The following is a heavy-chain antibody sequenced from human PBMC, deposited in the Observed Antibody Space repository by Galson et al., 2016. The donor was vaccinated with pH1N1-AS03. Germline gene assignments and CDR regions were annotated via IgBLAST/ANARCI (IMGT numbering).Heavy chain of an antibody. Sequence: SLRLSCAASGFTFTNYWMSWVRQAPGKGPEWVANINQDGAKHYYVDSVRGRFAISRDDSKNTLYLQMDSLRVEDTAVYYCARGVVVGLGFDIWGQGTMVTVSS. CDR3: ARGVVVGLGFDI. CDR2: INQDGAKH. J-gene: IGHJ3*02. D-gene: IGHD2-15*01. V-gene: IGHV3-7*04. CDR1: GFTFTNYW.